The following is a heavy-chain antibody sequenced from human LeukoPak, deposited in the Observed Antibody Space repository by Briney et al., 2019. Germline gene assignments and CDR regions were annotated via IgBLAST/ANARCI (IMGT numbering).Heavy chain of an antibody. CDR3: AKRGVVIRVILVGFHKEAYYFDS. CDR2: ISGSGGGT. D-gene: IGHD3-10*01. J-gene: IGHJ4*02. CDR1: GITLSNYA. Sequence: GGSLRLSCAVSGITLSNYAMSWVRQAPGKGLEWVAGISGSGGGTNYADSVKGRFTISRDNPKNTLYLQMNNLSADDAAVYFCAKRGVVIRVILVGFHKEAYYFDSWGQGALVTVSS. V-gene: IGHV3-23*01.